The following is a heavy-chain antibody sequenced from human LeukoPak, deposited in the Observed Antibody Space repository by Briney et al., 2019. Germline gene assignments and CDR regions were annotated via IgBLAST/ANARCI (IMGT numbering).Heavy chain of an antibody. V-gene: IGHV3-66*01. J-gene: IGHJ3*02. CDR2: IYSGGST. D-gene: IGHD5-18*01. Sequence: PGGSLRLSCAASGFTFDDYGMSWVRQAPGKGLEWVSVIYSGGSTYYADSVKGRFTISRDNSKNTLYLQMNSLRAEDTAVYYCARGGYSYAYAFDIWGQGTMVTVSS. CDR3: ARGGYSYAYAFDI. CDR1: GFTFDDYG.